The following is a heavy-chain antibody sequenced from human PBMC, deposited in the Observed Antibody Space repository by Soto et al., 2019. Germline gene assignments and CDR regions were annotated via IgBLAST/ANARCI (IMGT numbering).Heavy chain of an antibody. CDR1: GGSISSGGYY. J-gene: IGHJ6*03. V-gene: IGHV4-31*03. D-gene: IGHD2-2*01. Sequence: SETLSLTCTVSGGSISSGGYYWSWIRQHPGKGLEWIGYIYYSGSTYYNPSLKSRVTISVDTSKNQFSLKLSSVTAADTAVYYCAKGEKLVVPAAIYYYMDVWGKGTTVTVSS. CDR3: AKGEKLVVPAAIYYYMDV. CDR2: IYYSGST.